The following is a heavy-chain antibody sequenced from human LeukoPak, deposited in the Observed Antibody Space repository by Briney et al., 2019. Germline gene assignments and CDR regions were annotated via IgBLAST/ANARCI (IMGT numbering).Heavy chain of an antibody. J-gene: IGHJ5*02. Sequence: SVKVSCKASGGTFSSYAISWVRQAPGQGLEWMGRIIPILGIANYAQKFQGRVTITTDKSTSTAYMELSSLRSEDTAVYYCARDGYNRGFDPWGQGTLVTVSS. CDR3: ARDGYNRGFDP. CDR1: GGTFSSYA. D-gene: IGHD5-24*01. V-gene: IGHV1-69*04. CDR2: IIPILGIA.